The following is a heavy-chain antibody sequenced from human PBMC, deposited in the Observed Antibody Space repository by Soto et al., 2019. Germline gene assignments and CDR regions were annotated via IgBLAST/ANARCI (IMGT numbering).Heavy chain of an antibody. J-gene: IGHJ4*02. CDR2: IIPIFGTA. Sequence: SVKVSCKASGYTFTSYGISWVRQAPGQGLEWMGGIIPIFGTANYAQKFQGRVTITADESTSTAYMELSSLRAEDTAVYYCARDRMQVAGTFDYWGQGTLVTVS. D-gene: IGHD6-19*01. V-gene: IGHV1-69*13. CDR1: GYTFTSYG. CDR3: ARDRMQVAGTFDY.